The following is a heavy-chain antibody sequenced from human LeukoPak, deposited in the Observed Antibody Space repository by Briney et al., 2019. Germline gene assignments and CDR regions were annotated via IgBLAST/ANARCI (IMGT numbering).Heavy chain of an antibody. J-gene: IGHJ4*02. D-gene: IGHD3-3*02. Sequence: PGGSLRLSCAAPGFTFSSYAMHWVRQAPGKGLEYVSAISSNGGSTYYANSVKGRFTISRDNSKNTLYLQMGSLRAEDMAVYYCAKDLEALKSPSNWGQGTLVTVSS. V-gene: IGHV3-64*01. CDR3: AKDLEALKSPSN. CDR2: ISSNGGST. CDR1: GFTFSSYA.